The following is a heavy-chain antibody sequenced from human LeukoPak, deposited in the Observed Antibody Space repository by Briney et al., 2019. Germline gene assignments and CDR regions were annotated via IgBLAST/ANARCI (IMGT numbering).Heavy chain of an antibody. D-gene: IGHD1-26*01. J-gene: IGHJ4*02. V-gene: IGHV3-30-3*01. CDR2: ISYDGSNK. CDR1: GFTFSNYA. CDR3: AKDGEVGATPDY. Sequence: PGGSLRLSCAASGFTFSNYAMHWVRQAPGKGLEWVAVISYDGSNKYYADSVKGRFTISRDNSKSTLYLQMNSLRAEDTAVYYCAKDGEVGATPDYWGQGTLVTVSS.